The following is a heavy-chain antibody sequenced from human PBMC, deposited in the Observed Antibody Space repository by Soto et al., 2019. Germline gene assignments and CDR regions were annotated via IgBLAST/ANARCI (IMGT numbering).Heavy chain of an antibody. D-gene: IGHD3-16*01. J-gene: IGHJ6*02. CDR2: SSDSGST. CDR3: ARERGGHSAMDV. V-gene: IGHV4-59*01. Sequence: QVQLQESVPGLVKPSETLALMCTVSGGYITNYYWSWIRPSPARGLEWIGYSSDSGSTKYNPYVRGRVSISLDTSKNQFSLKVTSVTSADTAVYYCARERGGHSAMDVGGQGTTVTVSS. CDR1: GGYITNYY.